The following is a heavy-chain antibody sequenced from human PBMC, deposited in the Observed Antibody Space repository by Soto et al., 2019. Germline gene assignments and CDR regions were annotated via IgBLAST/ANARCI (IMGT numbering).Heavy chain of an antibody. CDR1: GYTFTSYA. V-gene: IGHV1-3*01. CDR2: INAGNGNT. J-gene: IGHJ4*02. Sequence: ASVKVSCKASGYTFTSYAMHWVRQAPGQRLEWMGWINAGNGNTKYSQKFQGRVTITRDTSASTAYMKLSSLRSEDTAVYYCAREGYYFDYWGQGTLVTLSS. CDR3: AREGYYFDY.